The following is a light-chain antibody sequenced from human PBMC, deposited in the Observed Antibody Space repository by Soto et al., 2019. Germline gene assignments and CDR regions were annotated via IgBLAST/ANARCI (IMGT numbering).Light chain of an antibody. CDR2: AAS. CDR1: QSISSY. V-gene: IGKV1-16*01. CDR3: QHYNSYSEA. J-gene: IGKJ1*01. Sequence: IRVTQSPSSLSASALDRVTITCRASQSISSYLNWYQQKPGKAPKLLIYAASSLQSGVPSRFSGSGSGTEFTLTISSLQPDDFATYYCQHYNSYSEAFGQGTKVDIK.